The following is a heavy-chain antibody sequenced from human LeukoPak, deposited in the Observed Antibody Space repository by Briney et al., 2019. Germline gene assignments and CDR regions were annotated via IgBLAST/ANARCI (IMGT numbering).Heavy chain of an antibody. CDR1: GGSISSSSYY. J-gene: IGHJ3*02. V-gene: IGHV4-39*01. Sequence: SETLSLTCTVSGGSISSSSYYWGWIRQAPGKGLEWIGSISYSGSTYYNPSLKSPVTISVGTSKNQFFLKLSSVTAADTAVYYCARPHGRVFPHDAFEIWGQGTMVTVS. CDR2: ISYSGST. D-gene: IGHD3-16*01. CDR3: ARPHGRVFPHDAFEI.